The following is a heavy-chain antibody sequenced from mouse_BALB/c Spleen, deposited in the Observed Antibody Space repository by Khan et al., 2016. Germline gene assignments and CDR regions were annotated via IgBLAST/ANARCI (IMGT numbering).Heavy chain of an antibody. CDR3: ASLYYAMDY. V-gene: IGHV14-1*02. CDR2: IDPENGNT. CDR1: GFNIKDYY. J-gene: IGHJ4*01. Sequence: VQLKESGAELVRPGALVKLSCKASGFNIKDYYMHWVKQRPEQGLEWIGWIDPENGNTIYDPKFQGKASITADTSSNTAYQQLSSLTSEDTAVYYCASLYYAMDYWGQGTSVTVSS.